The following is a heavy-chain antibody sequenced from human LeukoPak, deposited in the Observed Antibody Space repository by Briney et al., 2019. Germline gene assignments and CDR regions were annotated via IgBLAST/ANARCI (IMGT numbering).Heavy chain of an antibody. CDR1: GYSISSGYY. D-gene: IGHD3-10*01. CDR2: IYYSGST. J-gene: IGHJ6*03. V-gene: IGHV4-38-2*02. CDR3: ARVAKHFRGGLSFYYMDV. Sequence: SETLSLTCTVSGYSISSGYYWGWIRQPPGKGLEWIGSIYYSGSTYYNPSLKSRVTISVDTSKNQFSLKLSSVTAADTAVYYCARVAKHFRGGLSFYYMDVWGKGTTVTISS.